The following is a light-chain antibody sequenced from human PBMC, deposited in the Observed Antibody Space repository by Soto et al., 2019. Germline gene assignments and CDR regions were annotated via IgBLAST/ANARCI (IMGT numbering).Light chain of an antibody. V-gene: IGKV3-15*01. CDR2: DTS. J-gene: IGKJ5*01. CDR1: QSVSSK. CDR3: QQYNDWFSIT. Sequence: EMVMTQSPAILSVSPGESATLSCRASQSVSSKLAWYRQRPGQAPRLVIYDTSTRATGVPARFSGSGSGTEFTLTISSLQSEDFGVYYCQQYNDWFSITFGQGTRLEI.